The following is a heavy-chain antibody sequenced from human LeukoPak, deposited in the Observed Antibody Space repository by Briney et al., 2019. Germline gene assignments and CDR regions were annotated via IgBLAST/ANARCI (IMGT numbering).Heavy chain of an antibody. J-gene: IGHJ6*04. CDR1: GFTFSSYG. D-gene: IGHD5-12*01. CDR3: ARERGDIVATPYYYGMDV. CDR2: IWDDGSNK. V-gene: IGHV3-33*01. Sequence: GGSLRLSCAASGFTFSSYGMHWVRQAPGKGLEWVAVIWDDGSNKYYADSVKGRFTISRDNSKNTLYLQMNSLRAEDTAVYYCARERGDIVATPYYYGMDVWGKGTTVTVSS.